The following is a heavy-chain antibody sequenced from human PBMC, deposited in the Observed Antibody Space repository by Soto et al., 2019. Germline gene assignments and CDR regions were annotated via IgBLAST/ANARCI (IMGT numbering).Heavy chain of an antibody. D-gene: IGHD2-2*01. CDR1: GFTFSTYS. V-gene: IGHV3-21*01. CDR2: ISSRNSFI. Sequence: GGSLRLSCAASGFTFSTYSMNWVRQAPGKGLEWVSFISSRNSFIYYADSVRGRFTISRDNAKNSVFLQMNSLRVEDTAVYYCARDPAGSTRPYYYGMDVWGQGTTVTVS. CDR3: ARDPAGSTRPYYYGMDV. J-gene: IGHJ6*02.